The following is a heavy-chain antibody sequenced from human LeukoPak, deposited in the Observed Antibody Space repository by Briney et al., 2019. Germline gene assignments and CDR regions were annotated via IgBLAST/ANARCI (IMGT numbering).Heavy chain of an antibody. CDR3: ARRAARQYYYYYYYMDV. CDR2: IHYSARI. CDR1: GYSISSGYY. V-gene: IGHV4-38-2*02. J-gene: IGHJ6*03. D-gene: IGHD6-6*01. Sequence: SETLSLTCTVSGYSISSGYYWGWIRQPPGKGLEWIGSIHYSARIYYNPSLKSRLTISPDTSKNQFSLKLSSVTAADTAVYYCARRAARQYYYYYYYMDVLGKGTTVTVSS.